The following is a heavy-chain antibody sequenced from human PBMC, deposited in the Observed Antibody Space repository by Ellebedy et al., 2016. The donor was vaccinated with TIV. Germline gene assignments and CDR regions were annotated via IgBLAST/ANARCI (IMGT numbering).Heavy chain of an antibody. J-gene: IGHJ6*03. CDR3: ARSPHYSSSRPRYYYYYYMDV. CDR1: GYSFTSYW. Sequence: GESLKISXKGSGYSFTSYWIGWVRQMPGKGLEWMGIIYPGDSDTRYSPSFQGQVTISADKSISTAYLQWSSLKASDTAMYYCARSPHYSSSRPRYYYYYYMDVWGKGTTVTVSS. CDR2: IYPGDSDT. V-gene: IGHV5-51*01. D-gene: IGHD6-6*01.